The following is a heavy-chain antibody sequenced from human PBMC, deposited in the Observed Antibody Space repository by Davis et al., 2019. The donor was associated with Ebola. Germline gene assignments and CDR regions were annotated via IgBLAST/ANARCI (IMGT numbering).Heavy chain of an antibody. Sequence: SETLSLTCAVSGGSISSSNWWSWVRQPPGKGLEWIGEINHSGSTNYNPSLKSRVTISVDTSKNQFSLKLSSVTAADTAVYYCARGRYSNRFDYWGQGTLVTVSS. V-gene: IGHV4-4*02. J-gene: IGHJ4*02. CDR2: INHSGST. D-gene: IGHD4-11*01. CDR1: GGSISSSNW. CDR3: ARGRYSNRFDY.